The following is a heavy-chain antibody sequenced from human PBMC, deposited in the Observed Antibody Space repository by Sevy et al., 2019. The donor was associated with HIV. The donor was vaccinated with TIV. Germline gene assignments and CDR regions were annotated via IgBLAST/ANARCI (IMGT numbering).Heavy chain of an antibody. J-gene: IGHJ6*03. CDR2: INSDGSST. Sequence: GGSLKLSCAASGFTFSSYWMHWVRHAPGKGLVWVSRINSDGSSTSYADSVKGRFTISRDNAKNTLYLQMNSLRAEDTAVYYCARDQRNSSGWYYYYYYMDVWGKGTTVTVSS. V-gene: IGHV3-74*01. CDR3: ARDQRNSSGWYYYYYYMDV. D-gene: IGHD6-19*01. CDR1: GFTFSSYW.